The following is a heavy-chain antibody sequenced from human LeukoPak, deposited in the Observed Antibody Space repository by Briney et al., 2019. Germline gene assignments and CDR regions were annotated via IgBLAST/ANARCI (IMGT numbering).Heavy chain of an antibody. CDR1: GGSLSSYY. J-gene: IGHJ3*02. D-gene: IGHD2-21*01. CDR3: ARPIVVVPLRAFDI. CDR2: INHSGST. V-gene: IGHV4-34*01. Sequence: SETLSLTCTVSGGSLSSYYWSWIRQPPGKGLEWIGEINHSGSTNYNPSLKSRVTISVDTSKNQFSLKLSSVTAADTAVYYCARPIVVVPLRAFDIWGQGTMVTVSS.